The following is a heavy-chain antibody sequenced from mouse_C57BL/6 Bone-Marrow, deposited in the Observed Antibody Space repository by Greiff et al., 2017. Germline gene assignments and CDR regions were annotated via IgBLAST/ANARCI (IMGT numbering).Heavy chain of an antibody. CDR1: GYTFTSYG. D-gene: IGHD1-1*01. J-gene: IGHJ3*01. Sequence: QVQLQQSGAELARPGASVKLSCKASGYTFTSYGISWVKQRTGQGLEWIGEIYPRSGNTYYNEKFKGKATLTADQSSSTAYMELRSLPSEDSAVYFGASSYCYGRGLAYWGQGTLVTVSA. V-gene: IGHV1-81*01. CDR2: IYPRSGNT. CDR3: ASSYCYGRGLAY.